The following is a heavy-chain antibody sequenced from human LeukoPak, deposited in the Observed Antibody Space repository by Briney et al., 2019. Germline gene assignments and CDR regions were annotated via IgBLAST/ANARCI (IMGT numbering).Heavy chain of an antibody. V-gene: IGHV1-2*02. J-gene: IGHJ4*02. D-gene: IGHD3-9*01. CDR2: INPNSGGT. CDR3: ARVYYDILTGYSPDY. Sequence: ASVKVSCKASGYTFTGYYMHWVRQAPGQGLEWMGWINPNSGGTSYAQKFQGRVTMTRDTSISTAYMELSRLRSDDTAVYYCARVYYDILTGYSPDYWGQGTLVTVSS. CDR1: GYTFTGYY.